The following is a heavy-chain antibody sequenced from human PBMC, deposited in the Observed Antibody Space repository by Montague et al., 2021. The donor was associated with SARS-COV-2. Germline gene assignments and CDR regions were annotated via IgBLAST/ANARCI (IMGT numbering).Heavy chain of an antibody. V-gene: IGHV4-39*01. CDR3: ASSYYYGWGSYVYNYGMDV. CDR2: ISYSGRT. D-gene: IGHD3-10*01. CDR1: GGSISSSTYY. Sequence: SETLSLTCTVTGGSISSSTYYWGWIRQPPGKGLEWVGSISYSGRTXFSPSLKSRLTISVDSSENQFSLRLSSVTAADTAVYYCASSYYYGWGSYVYNYGMDVWGKGTTVTVSS. J-gene: IGHJ6*04.